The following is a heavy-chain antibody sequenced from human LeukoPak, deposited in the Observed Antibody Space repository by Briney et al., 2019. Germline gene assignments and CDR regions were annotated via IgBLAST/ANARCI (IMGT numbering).Heavy chain of an antibody. CDR1: GFTVSSNF. CDR3: ATRGRSSSGHGFSLDC. D-gene: IGHD6-6*01. CDR2: IYSGGAT. Sequence: GGSLRLSCAASGFTVSSNFMNWVRQAPGKGLEWVSLIYSGGATYYADSVKGRFAISRDNSKNTLYLQMNSLRAEDTAVYYCATRGRSSSGHGFSLDCWGQGTLVTVSS. V-gene: IGHV3-66*01. J-gene: IGHJ4*02.